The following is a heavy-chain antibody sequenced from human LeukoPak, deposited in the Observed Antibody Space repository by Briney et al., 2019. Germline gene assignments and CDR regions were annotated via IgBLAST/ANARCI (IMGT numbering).Heavy chain of an antibody. CDR2: IWYDGSNK. CDR1: GFTFSSYG. CDR3: ATDIMAISDGSRFPYWYYGMDV. Sequence: GGSLRLSCAACGFTFSSYGMHWVRQAPGKGLEWVAVIWYDGSNKYYADSVKGRFTISRDNSKNTLYLQMNSLRAEDTAVYYCATDIMAISDGSRFPYWYYGMDVWGQGTTVTMSS. V-gene: IGHV3-33*01. J-gene: IGHJ6*02. D-gene: IGHD1-26*01.